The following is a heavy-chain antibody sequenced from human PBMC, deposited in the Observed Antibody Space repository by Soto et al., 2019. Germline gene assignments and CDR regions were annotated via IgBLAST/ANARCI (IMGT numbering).Heavy chain of an antibody. CDR3: ARLGDYGSGSPWDY. CDR1: GYTFTSYA. V-gene: IGHV1-3*01. D-gene: IGHD3-10*01. Sequence: ASVKVSCEASGYTFTSYAMHWVRQAPGQRLEWMGWINAGNGNTKYSQKFQGRVTITRDTSASTAYMELSSLRSEDTAVYYCARLGDYGSGSPWDYWGQGTLVTVSS. CDR2: INAGNGNT. J-gene: IGHJ4*02.